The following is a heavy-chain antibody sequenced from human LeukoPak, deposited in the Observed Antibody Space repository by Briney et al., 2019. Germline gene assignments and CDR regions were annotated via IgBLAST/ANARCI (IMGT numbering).Heavy chain of an antibody. V-gene: IGHV1-46*01. CDR3: ARERGLSGYSGYDSAALFDP. Sequence: GASVKVSCKASGYTFTSYYMHWVRQAPGQGLEWMGIINPSGGSTSYAQKFQGRVTMTRDTSTSTVYMELSSLRSEDTAVYYCARERGLSGYSGYDSAALFDPWGQGTLVTVSS. J-gene: IGHJ5*02. CDR2: INPSGGST. D-gene: IGHD5-12*01. CDR1: GYTFTSYY.